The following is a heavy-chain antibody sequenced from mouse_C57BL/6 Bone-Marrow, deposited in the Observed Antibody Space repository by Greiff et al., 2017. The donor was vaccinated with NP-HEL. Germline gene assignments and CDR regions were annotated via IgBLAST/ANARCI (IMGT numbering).Heavy chain of an antibody. Sequence: QVHVKQSGAELVRPGASVKLSCKASGYTFTDYYINWVKQRPGQGLEWIARIYPGSGNTYYNEKFKGKATLTAEKSSSTAYMQLSSLTSEDSAVYFCARGGYDFAWFAYWGQGTLVTVSA. CDR1: GYTFTDYY. CDR3: ARGGYDFAWFAY. CDR2: IYPGSGNT. V-gene: IGHV1-76*01. D-gene: IGHD2-4*01. J-gene: IGHJ3*01.